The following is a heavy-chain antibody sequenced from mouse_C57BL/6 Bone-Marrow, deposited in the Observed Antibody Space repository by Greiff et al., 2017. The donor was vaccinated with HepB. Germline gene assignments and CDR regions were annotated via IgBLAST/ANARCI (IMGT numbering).Heavy chain of an antibody. Sequence: EVKLMESGGDLVKPGGSLKLSCAASGFTFSSYGMSWVRQTPDKRLEWVATISSGGSYTYYPDSVKGRFTISRDNAKNTLYLQMSSLKSEDTAMYYCARGDYSNRYAMDYWGQGTSVTVSS. D-gene: IGHD2-5*01. CDR2: ISSGGSYT. J-gene: IGHJ4*01. CDR3: ARGDYSNRYAMDY. CDR1: GFTFSSYG. V-gene: IGHV5-6*01.